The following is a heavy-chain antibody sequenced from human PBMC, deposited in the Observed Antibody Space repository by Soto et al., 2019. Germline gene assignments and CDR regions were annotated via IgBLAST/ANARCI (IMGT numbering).Heavy chain of an antibody. CDR2: IYHSGST. V-gene: IGHV4-30-2*01. J-gene: IGHJ5*02. CDR3: ARDKNSYGLGWFDP. D-gene: IGHD5-18*01. CDR1: GGSISSGGYS. Sequence: QLRLQESGSGLVKPSQTLSLTCAVSGGSISSGGYSWSWIRQPPGKGLEWIGYIYHSGSTYYNPSLKSRVTISVDRSKNQFSLKLSSVTAADTAVYYCARDKNSYGLGWFDPWGQGTLVTVSS.